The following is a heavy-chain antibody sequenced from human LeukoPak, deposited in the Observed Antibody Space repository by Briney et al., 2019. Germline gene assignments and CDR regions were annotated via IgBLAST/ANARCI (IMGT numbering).Heavy chain of an antibody. J-gene: IGHJ4*02. CDR3: AKDPSYYDSSGYYLNYFDY. CDR2: ISGSGGST. Sequence: QPGGSLRLSCAASGFTFSSYAMSWVRQAPGKGPEWVSAISGSGGSTYYADSVKGRFTISRDNSKNTLYLQMNSLRAEDTAVYYCAKDPSYYDSSGYYLNYFDYWGQGTLVTVSS. V-gene: IGHV3-23*01. D-gene: IGHD3-22*01. CDR1: GFTFSSYA.